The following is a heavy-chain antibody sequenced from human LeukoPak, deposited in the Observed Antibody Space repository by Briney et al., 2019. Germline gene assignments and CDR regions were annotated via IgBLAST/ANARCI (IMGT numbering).Heavy chain of an antibody. V-gene: IGHV3-21*01. CDR1: GFTFTNYG. CDR2: ISSSSSYI. D-gene: IGHD2-2*01. Sequence: PGGSLRLSCATSGFTFTNYGMNWVRQAPGKGLEWVSSISSSSSYIYYADSVKGRFTISRDNAKNSLYLQMNSLRVEDTGVYYCARDPSPRTSYYYYYMDVWGKGTTVTVSS. J-gene: IGHJ6*03. CDR3: ARDPSPRTSYYYYYMDV.